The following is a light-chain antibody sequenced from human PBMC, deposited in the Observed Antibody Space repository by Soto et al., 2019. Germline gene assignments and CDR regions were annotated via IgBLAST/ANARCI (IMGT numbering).Light chain of an antibody. J-gene: IGKJ2*01. V-gene: IGKV1-39*01. CDR3: QQSDSTPYT. Sequence: DIQMTQSPSSLSASVGDRVTITCRASQTISTYLNWYQQKPGKDPRLLIYDASSLLSGVPSRFSGSGSGTDFTLTIASLQPDDFSTYYCQQSDSTPYTFGQGTKVEI. CDR2: DAS. CDR1: QTISTY.